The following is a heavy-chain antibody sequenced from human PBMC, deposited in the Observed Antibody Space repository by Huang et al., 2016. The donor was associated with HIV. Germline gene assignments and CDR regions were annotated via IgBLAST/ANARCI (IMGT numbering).Heavy chain of an antibody. CDR3: AKESRWFSDFDQ. CDR2: ISYDGRSD. V-gene: IGHV3-30*18. Sequence: QVQLVESGGGVVQPGTSLRLSCAASGFIFSNFGMHWVRPAPGKGLEGVAVISYDGRSDRDSDSVKGRFTISRDNDKNTLSLEMNRLRHDDTAVYYCAKESRWFSDFDQWGQGTLVTVSS. CDR1: GFIFSNFG. D-gene: IGHD2-15*01. J-gene: IGHJ5*02.